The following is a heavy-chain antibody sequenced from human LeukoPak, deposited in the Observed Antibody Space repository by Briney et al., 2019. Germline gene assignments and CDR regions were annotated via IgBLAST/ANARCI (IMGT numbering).Heavy chain of an antibody. CDR2: ISSSGSTI. CDR3: AKGKGTGNYYDSSAYYIDY. J-gene: IGHJ4*02. CDR1: GFTFSDYY. D-gene: IGHD3-22*01. V-gene: IGHV3-11*01. Sequence: GGSLRLSCAASGFTFSDYYMSWIRQAPGKGLEWVSYISSSGSTIYYADSVKGRFTIPRDNAKNSLYLQMNSLRAEDTAVYYCAKGKGTGNYYDSSAYYIDYWGQGTLVTVSS.